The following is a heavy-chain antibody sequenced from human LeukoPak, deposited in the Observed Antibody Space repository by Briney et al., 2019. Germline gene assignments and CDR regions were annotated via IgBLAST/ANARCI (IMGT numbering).Heavy chain of an antibody. CDR1: GGSFSGYY. D-gene: IGHD3-22*01. CDR3: AAMIVVDDAFDI. Sequence: ASETLSLTCAVYGGSFSGYYWSWIRQPPGKGLEWIGEINHSGSTNYNPSLKSRVTISVDTSKNQFSLKLSSVTAADTAVYYCAAMIVVDDAFDIWGQGTMVTVSS. J-gene: IGHJ3*02. CDR2: INHSGST. V-gene: IGHV4-34*01.